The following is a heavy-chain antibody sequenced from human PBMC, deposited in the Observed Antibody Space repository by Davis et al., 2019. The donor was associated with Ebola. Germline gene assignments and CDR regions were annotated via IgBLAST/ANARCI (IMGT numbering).Heavy chain of an antibody. V-gene: IGHV3-21*05. CDR2: ISSSSSYT. Sequence: GESLKISCAASGFTFSTYSMSWVRQAPGKGLAWVSYISSSSSYTNYADSVKGRFTISRDNAKNSLYLQMNSLRAEDTAVYYCARDLRAAGYLYYGMDVWGQGTTVTVSS. D-gene: IGHD6-13*01. CDR3: ARDLRAAGYLYYGMDV. J-gene: IGHJ6*02. CDR1: GFTFSTYS.